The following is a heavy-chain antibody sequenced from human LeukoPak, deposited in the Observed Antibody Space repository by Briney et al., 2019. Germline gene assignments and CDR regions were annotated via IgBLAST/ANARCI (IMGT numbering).Heavy chain of an antibody. CDR3: ATAGGFYYGSGTHAFDI. J-gene: IGHJ3*02. D-gene: IGHD3-10*01. CDR1: GGTFSSYA. V-gene: IGHV1-69*06. Sequence: ASVKVSCKASGGTFSSYAISWVRQAPGQGLEWMGGIIPIFGTANYAQKFQGRVTMTEDTSTDTAYMELSSLRSEDTAVYYCATAGGFYYGSGTHAFDIWGQGTMVTVSS. CDR2: IIPIFGTA.